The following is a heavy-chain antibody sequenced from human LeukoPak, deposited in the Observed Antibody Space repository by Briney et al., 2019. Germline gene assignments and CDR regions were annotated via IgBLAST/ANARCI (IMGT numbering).Heavy chain of an antibody. CDR2: IYTSGSA. CDR1: GGSISSYY. V-gene: IGHV4-4*07. D-gene: IGHD3-3*01. Sequence: SETLSLTCTVSGGSISSYYWSWIRQPAGKGLEWIGRIYTSGSANYNPSLKSRVTMSVDTSKNQLSLKLSSVTAADTAVYYCARVSTTIFGVVPWFDPWGQGTLVTVSS. CDR3: ARVSTTIFGVVPWFDP. J-gene: IGHJ5*02.